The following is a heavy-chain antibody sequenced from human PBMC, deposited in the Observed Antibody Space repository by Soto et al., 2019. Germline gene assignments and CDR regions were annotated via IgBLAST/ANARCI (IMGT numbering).Heavy chain of an antibody. Sequence: SETLSLTCTVSGGSISSYYWSWIRQPPGKGLEWIGYIYYSGSTNYNPSLKSRVTISVDTSKNQFTLKLSSVTAADTAVYYCAREAVAGTAFDYWGQGTRVTVS. CDR2: IYYSGST. CDR3: AREAVAGTAFDY. J-gene: IGHJ4*02. CDR1: GGSISSYY. D-gene: IGHD6-19*01. V-gene: IGHV4-59*01.